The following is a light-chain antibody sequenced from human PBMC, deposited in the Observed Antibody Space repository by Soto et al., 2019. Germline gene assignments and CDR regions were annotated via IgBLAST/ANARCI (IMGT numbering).Light chain of an antibody. CDR1: QAITTY. V-gene: IGKV1-9*01. CDR3: QHIDTFRLT. Sequence: DIQLTPSPSVLSASVGDRVTITCRASQAITTYLAWYQHKPGKAPNLLIYAASTLESGVPSRFSGSGSGTEFTLTVTSLQPEDFATYYCQHIDTFRLTFGGGTKVELK. J-gene: IGKJ4*01. CDR2: AAS.